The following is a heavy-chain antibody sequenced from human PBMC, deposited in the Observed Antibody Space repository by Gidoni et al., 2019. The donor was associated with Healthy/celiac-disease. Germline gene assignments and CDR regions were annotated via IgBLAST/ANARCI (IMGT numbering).Heavy chain of an antibody. CDR1: GYSFTSYW. Sequence: EVQLVQSGAEVKKPGESLRISCKGSGYSFTSYWISWVRQMPGNGLEWMGRIDPSDSYTNYSPSFQGHVTISADKSISTAYLQWSSLKASDTAMYYCAMPGGSYYDFWSGYYGRDSVGYYYYMDVWGKGTTVTVSS. CDR2: IDPSDSYT. J-gene: IGHJ6*03. D-gene: IGHD3-3*01. V-gene: IGHV5-10-1*03. CDR3: AMPGGSYYDFWSGYYGRDSVGYYYYMDV.